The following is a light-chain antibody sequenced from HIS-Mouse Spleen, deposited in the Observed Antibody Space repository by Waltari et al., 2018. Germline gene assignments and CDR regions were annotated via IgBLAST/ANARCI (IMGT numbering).Light chain of an antibody. Sequence: QSALTQPASVSGSPGRSIPISCTGTSSDVGGYNYVSWYQQHPGKAPKLMIYDVSNRPSGVSNRFSGSKSGNTASLTISGLQAEGEADYYCSSYTSSSTEVFGGGTKLTVL. V-gene: IGLV2-14*03. CDR2: DVS. CDR1: SSDVGGYNY. J-gene: IGLJ2*01. CDR3: SSYTSSSTEV.